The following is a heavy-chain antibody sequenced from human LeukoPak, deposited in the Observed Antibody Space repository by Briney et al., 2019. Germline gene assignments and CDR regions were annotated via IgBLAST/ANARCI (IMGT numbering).Heavy chain of an antibody. Sequence: GGSLRLSCAASGFTFSSYVMHWVRQAPGKGLEWVAVISYDGSNKYYADSVKGRFTISRDNSKNTLYLQMNSLRAEDTAVYYCARSLVVVAATPATDYWGQGTLVTVSS. CDR3: ARSLVVVAATPATDY. CDR2: ISYDGSNK. J-gene: IGHJ4*02. V-gene: IGHV3-30*04. CDR1: GFTFSSYV. D-gene: IGHD2-15*01.